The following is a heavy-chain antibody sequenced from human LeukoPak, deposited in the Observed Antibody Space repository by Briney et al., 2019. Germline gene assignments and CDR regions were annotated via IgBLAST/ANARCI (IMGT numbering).Heavy chain of an antibody. V-gene: IGHV4-39*01. CDR2: IYYSGST. CDR1: GGSISSSSYY. D-gene: IGHD6-19*01. CDR3: ARVVAVAGFIGY. J-gene: IGHJ4*02. Sequence: PSETLSLTCTVSGGSISSSSYYWGWIRQPPGKGLEWIGSIYYSGSTYYNPSLKSRVTISVDTSKNQFSLKLSSVTAADTAVYYCARVVAVAGFIGYWGQGTLVTVSS.